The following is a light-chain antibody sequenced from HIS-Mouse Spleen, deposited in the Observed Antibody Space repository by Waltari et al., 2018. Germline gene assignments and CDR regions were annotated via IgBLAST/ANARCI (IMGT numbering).Light chain of an antibody. CDR1: SSDVGRYNL. CDR2: EGS. J-gene: IGLJ2*01. Sequence: QSALTQPASVSGSPGQSITISCTGTSSDVGRYNLFSWYQQHPGKAPKLMIYEGSKRPSGVSNRFSGSKSGNTASLTISGLQAEDEADYYCCSYAGSSTGVFGGGTKLTVL. V-gene: IGLV2-23*01. CDR3: CSYAGSSTGV.